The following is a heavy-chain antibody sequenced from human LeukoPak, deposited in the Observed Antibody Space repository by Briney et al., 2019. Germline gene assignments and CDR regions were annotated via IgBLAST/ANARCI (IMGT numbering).Heavy chain of an antibody. J-gene: IGHJ6*02. CDR1: GYSFTNYW. D-gene: IGHD5-24*01. V-gene: IGHV5-51*01. CDR3: ARRGEMASIHGYHYGMDV. Sequence: GESLKISCKGSGYSFTNYWIGWVRQMPGKRLEWMGIIYPGDSDTRYSPSFQGQVTISVDKSLSTAYLQWSSLKASDTAIYSCARRGEMASIHGYHYGMDVWGLGTTVTVSS. CDR2: IYPGDSDT.